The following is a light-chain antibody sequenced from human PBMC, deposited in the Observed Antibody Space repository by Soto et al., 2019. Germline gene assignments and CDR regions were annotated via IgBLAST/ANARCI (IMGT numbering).Light chain of an antibody. V-gene: IGLV2-14*03. Sequence: QSVLTQPASVSGSPGQSITISCTGTSSDVGGYNYVSLYQQHPGKAPKLMIYHVSNRPSGVSNRFSGSKSGNTACLTLSGLQAADEAGYYCSSYASSSTLYVFGAGTKLTVL. J-gene: IGLJ1*01. CDR3: SSYASSSTLYV. CDR1: SSDVGGYNY. CDR2: HVS.